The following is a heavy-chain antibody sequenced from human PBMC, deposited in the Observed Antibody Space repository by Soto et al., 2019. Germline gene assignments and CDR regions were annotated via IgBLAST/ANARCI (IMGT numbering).Heavy chain of an antibody. V-gene: IGHV3-74*01. Sequence: PGGSLRLSCAASGFTFSSDWMHWVRQAPGKGLVWVSRINTDGSGTSYADSVKGRFTISRDNAKNTLYLQMNSLRAEDTAVYYCAKGVPGIAVPGTGYFQLWGQGTLVTVSS. CDR1: GFTFSSDW. D-gene: IGHD6-19*01. CDR3: AKGVPGIAVPGTGYFQL. J-gene: IGHJ1*01. CDR2: INTDGSGT.